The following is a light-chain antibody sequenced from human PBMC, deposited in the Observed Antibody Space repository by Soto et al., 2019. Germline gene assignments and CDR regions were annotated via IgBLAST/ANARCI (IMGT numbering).Light chain of an antibody. V-gene: IGLV2-8*01. Sequence: QSVLTQPPSASGSPGQSVTISCTGTSGDLGTYDHVSWYQQHPGKAPKLMIYEVNKRPSGVPDRFSGSKSGNTASLTVSGLQAEDEADYYCISYAGSYNVYYDFGTGTKVTVL. J-gene: IGLJ1*01. CDR2: EVN. CDR1: SGDLGTYDH. CDR3: ISYAGSYNVYYD.